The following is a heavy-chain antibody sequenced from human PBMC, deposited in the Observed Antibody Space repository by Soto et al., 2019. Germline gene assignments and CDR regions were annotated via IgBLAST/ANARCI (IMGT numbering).Heavy chain of an antibody. CDR2: IIPIFGTA. D-gene: IGHD2-2*02. Sequence: GASVKVSCKASGGTFSSYAISWVRQAPGQGLEWMGGIIPIFGTANYAQKFQGRVTITADESTSTAYMELSSLRSEDTAVYYCARDCSSTSCYKGAFYYYYGMDVWGQGTTVTVSS. CDR3: ARDCSSTSCYKGAFYYYYGMDV. V-gene: IGHV1-69*13. CDR1: GGTFSSYA. J-gene: IGHJ6*02.